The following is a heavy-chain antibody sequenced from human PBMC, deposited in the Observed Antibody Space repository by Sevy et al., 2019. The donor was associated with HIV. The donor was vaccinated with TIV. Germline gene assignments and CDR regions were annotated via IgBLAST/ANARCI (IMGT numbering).Heavy chain of an antibody. CDR3: ARVELTVTGYYYYYYGMDV. Sequence: SETLSLTCAVYGGSFSGYYWSWIRQPPGKGLEWIGEINHSGSTNYNPSLKSRVTISVDTSKNQFSQKLGSVTAADTAVYYCARVELTVTGYYYYYYGMDVWGQGTTVTVSS. CDR2: INHSGST. V-gene: IGHV4-34*01. CDR1: GGSFSGYY. J-gene: IGHJ6*02. D-gene: IGHD4-17*01.